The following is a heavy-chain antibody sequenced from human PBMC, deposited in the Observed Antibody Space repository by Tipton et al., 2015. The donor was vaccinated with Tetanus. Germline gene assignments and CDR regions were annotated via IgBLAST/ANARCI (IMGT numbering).Heavy chain of an antibody. CDR3: ARDRGDYIYYGRGV. J-gene: IGHJ6*02. V-gene: IGHV1-2*02. Sequence: QLVQSGAEVKKPGASLKVSCKASGYTFTGYYLYWVRQAPGQGLEWMGWIDPNSGGTAYAQKFQGRVTMTRDPSISTVDMELSRLRSGDTAVYYCARDRGDYIYYGRGVGGPGPTVPVSS. D-gene: IGHD3-22*01. CDR1: GYTFTGYY. CDR2: IDPNSGGT.